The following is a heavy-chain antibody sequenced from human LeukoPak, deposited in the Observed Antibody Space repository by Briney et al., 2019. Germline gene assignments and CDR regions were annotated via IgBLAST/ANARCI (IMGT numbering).Heavy chain of an antibody. CDR1: GGSISSSSFY. CDR2: IYYSGST. V-gene: IGHV4-39*01. D-gene: IGHD1-26*01. CDR3: ARPLGEDFDY. Sequence: SETLSLTCTVSGGSISSSSFYWGWIRQPPGKGLEWIGSIYYSGSTYYNPSLKSRVTISVDTSKNHFSLKLSSVTAADTAVYYCARPLGEDFDYWGQGTLFTVSS. J-gene: IGHJ4*02.